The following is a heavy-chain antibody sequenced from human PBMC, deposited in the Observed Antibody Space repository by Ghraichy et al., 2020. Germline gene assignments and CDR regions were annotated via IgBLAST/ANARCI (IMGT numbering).Heavy chain of an antibody. V-gene: IGHV1-2*06. J-gene: IGHJ6*03. CDR3: ARDPRPVLLWFGEDYYYYYYMDV. CDR2: NNPNSGGT. Sequence: ASVKVSCKASGYTFTGYYMHWVRQAPGQGLEWMGRNNPNSGGTNYAQKFQGRVTMTRDTSISTAYMELSRLRSDDTAVYYCARDPRPVLLWFGEDYYYYYYMDVWGKGTTVTVSS. D-gene: IGHD3-10*01. CDR1: GYTFTGYY.